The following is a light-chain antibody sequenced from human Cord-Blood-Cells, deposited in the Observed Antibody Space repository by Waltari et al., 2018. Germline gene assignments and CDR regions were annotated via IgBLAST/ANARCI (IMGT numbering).Light chain of an antibody. CDR3: QQSYSTPLT. Sequence: MQMNQSPSSLSASVGDGVTITCRASQTISSYLNWYQQKPGKAPKLLIYAASSLQSGVPSRFSGSGSGTDFTLTISSLQPEDFATYYCQQSYSTPLTFGGGTKVEIK. CDR2: AAS. J-gene: IGKJ4*01. CDR1: QTISSY. V-gene: IGKV1-39*01.